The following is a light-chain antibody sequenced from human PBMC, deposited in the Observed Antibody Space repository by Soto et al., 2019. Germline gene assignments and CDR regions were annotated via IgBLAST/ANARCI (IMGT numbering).Light chain of an antibody. V-gene: IGKV1-39*01. Sequence: DIQMTQSPSSLSASVGDRVTITCRASQSISSYLNWYQQKPGKAPKLLIYAASSLQSGVPSRFSGSGSGTDFTLTISSLQPEDFATYYCQQSYSTPFTFVPVTKVVIK. CDR3: QQSYSTPFT. CDR2: AAS. CDR1: QSISSY. J-gene: IGKJ3*01.